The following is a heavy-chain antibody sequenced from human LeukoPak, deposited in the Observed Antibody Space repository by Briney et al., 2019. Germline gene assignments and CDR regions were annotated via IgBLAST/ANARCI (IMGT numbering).Heavy chain of an antibody. CDR1: GFTLSSYG. Sequence: GGSLRLSCAASGFTLSSYGMHWVRQAPGKGLEWVAVIWYDGSNKYYADSVKGRFTISRDNSKNTLYLQMNSLRAEDTAVYYCARSPNYGDYSSVDYWGQGTLVTVSS. CDR2: IWYDGSNK. CDR3: ARSPNYGDYSSVDY. V-gene: IGHV3-33*01. J-gene: IGHJ4*02. D-gene: IGHD4-17*01.